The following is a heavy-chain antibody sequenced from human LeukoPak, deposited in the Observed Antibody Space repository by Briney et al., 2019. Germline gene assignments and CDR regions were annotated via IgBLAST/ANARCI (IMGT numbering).Heavy chain of an antibody. CDR3: ARDDSSGHDPVPFDY. CDR2: ISAYNGNT. V-gene: IGHV1-18*01. CDR1: GHTFTSYG. Sequence: ASVKVSCKASGHTFTSYGISWVRQAPGQGLEWMGWISAYNGNTNYAQKLQGRVTMTTDTSTSTAYMELRSLRSDDTAVYYCARDDSSGHDPVPFDYWGQGTLVTVSS. J-gene: IGHJ4*02. D-gene: IGHD3-22*01.